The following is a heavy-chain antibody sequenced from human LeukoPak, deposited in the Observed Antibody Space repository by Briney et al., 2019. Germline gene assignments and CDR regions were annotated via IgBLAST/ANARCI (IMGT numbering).Heavy chain of an antibody. V-gene: IGHV3-30-3*01. CDR1: GFTFSSYA. CDR3: GRDPSYYYDSSVFFEY. J-gene: IGHJ4*02. Sequence: GGSLRLSCAASGFTFSSYAMHWVRQAPGKGLEWVAVISYDGSNKYYADSVKGRFTISRDNSKNTLYLQMNSLRAEDTAVYYFGRDPSYYYDSSVFFEYWGRGPLVPVS. D-gene: IGHD3-22*01. CDR2: ISYDGSNK.